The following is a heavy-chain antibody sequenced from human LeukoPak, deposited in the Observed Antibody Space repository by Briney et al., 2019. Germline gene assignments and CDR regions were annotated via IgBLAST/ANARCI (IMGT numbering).Heavy chain of an antibody. CDR3: ATGYSSTWSYFDY. CDR1: GFSISSYY. Sequence: PSETLSLTCTVSGFSISSYYWSWIRQPPGKGLEWMGYSYHTGSTNYNPSLKSRVTISVDKSKNQFSLKMSSVTAGDTAVYYCATGYSSTWSYFDYWGQGTLVTVSS. D-gene: IGHD6-13*01. CDR2: SYHTGST. V-gene: IGHV4-59*01. J-gene: IGHJ4*02.